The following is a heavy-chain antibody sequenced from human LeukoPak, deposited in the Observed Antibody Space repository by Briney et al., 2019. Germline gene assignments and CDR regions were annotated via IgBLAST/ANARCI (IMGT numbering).Heavy chain of an antibody. V-gene: IGHV4-4*07. CDR2: MYISGST. CDR3: ARDTSSGWYYFDY. D-gene: IGHD6-19*01. CDR1: GASISSYY. Sequence: SETLSLTCTVSGASISSYYWSWIRQPAGKGLEWIGRMYISGSTNYNPSFKSRVTMSVDTSKNQFSLKLSSVTAADTAVYYCARDTSSGWYYFDYWGQGTLVTVSS. J-gene: IGHJ4*02.